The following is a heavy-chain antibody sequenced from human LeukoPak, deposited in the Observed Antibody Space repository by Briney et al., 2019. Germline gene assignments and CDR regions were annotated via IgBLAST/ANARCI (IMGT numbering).Heavy chain of an antibody. CDR2: ISSSSSYL. D-gene: IGHD1-7*01. Sequence: GGPLILCCAASGFTFSSYSRNRVRQARGKVLGWVSSISSSSSYLNYADSVKGRFTISRDKAKNPLYLQMNSLRAEDTAVYYCTRPGTGDFEYWGQGTLVTVSS. CDR1: GFTFSSYS. V-gene: IGHV3-21*01. CDR3: TRPGTGDFEY. J-gene: IGHJ4*02.